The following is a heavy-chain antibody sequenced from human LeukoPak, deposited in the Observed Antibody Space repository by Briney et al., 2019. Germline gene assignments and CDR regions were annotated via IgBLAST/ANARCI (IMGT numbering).Heavy chain of an antibody. CDR2: IFHSGDT. J-gene: IGHJ4*02. V-gene: IGHV4-38-2*02. CDR3: VTERERQWLF. D-gene: IGHD6-19*01. CDR1: GYSISSGYY. Sequence: SETLSLTCTVSGYSISSGYYWGWIRHPPGKGLEWIGNIFHSGDTQYNPSLQSRVTLSVDTSKNQFSLNLHSVTAADTAVYYCVTERERQWLFWAQGTMVTVSS.